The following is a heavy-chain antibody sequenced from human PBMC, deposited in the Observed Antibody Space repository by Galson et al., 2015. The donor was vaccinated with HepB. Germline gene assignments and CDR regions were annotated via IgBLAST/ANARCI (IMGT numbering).Heavy chain of an antibody. CDR3: ARSGITIFGGDPYYFDY. J-gene: IGHJ4*02. CDR1: GGTFRTYA. D-gene: IGHD3-3*01. Sequence: SVKVSCKASGGTFRTYAFSWVRQAPGQGLEWMGGITPIFGRANYAQKFQGRVTITADESTSTAYMELSSLRSEDTAVYYCARSGITIFGGDPYYFDYWGQGTLVTVSS. V-gene: IGHV1-69*13. CDR2: ITPIFGRA.